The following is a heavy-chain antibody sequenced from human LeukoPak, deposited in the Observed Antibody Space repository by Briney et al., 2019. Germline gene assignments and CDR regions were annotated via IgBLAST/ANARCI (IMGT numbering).Heavy chain of an antibody. CDR2: INPSGGST. Sequence: ASVKVSCEASGYTFTSYYMHWVRQAPGQGLEWMGIINPSGGSTSYAQKFQGRVTMTRDTSTSTVYMELSSLRSEDTAVYYCARVPGYYYDSSGPGFDYWGQGTLVTVSS. D-gene: IGHD3-22*01. J-gene: IGHJ4*02. CDR3: ARVPGYYYDSSGPGFDY. CDR1: GYTFTSYY. V-gene: IGHV1-46*01.